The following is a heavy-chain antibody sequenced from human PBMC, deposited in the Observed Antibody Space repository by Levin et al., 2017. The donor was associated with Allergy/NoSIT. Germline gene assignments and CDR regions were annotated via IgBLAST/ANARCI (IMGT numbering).Heavy chain of an antibody. V-gene: IGHV1-18*01. CDR1: GYTFTSYG. J-gene: IGHJ4*02. Sequence: GESLKISCKASGYTFTSYGISWVRPAPGQGLEWMGWISAYNGNTNYAQKLQGRVTMTTDTSTSTAYMELRSLRSDDTAVYYCARVPTGEHIVVVTAILEACYFDYWGQGTLVTVSS. CDR2: ISAYNGNT. D-gene: IGHD2-21*02. CDR3: ARVPTGEHIVVVTAILEACYFDY.